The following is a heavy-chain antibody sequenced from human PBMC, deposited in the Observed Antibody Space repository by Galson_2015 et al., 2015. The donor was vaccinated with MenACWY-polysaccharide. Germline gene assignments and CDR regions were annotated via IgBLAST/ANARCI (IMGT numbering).Heavy chain of an antibody. CDR3: ARDNPTKGAFDI. J-gene: IGHJ3*02. CDR1: GFTFSSYS. Sequence: SLRLSCAASGFTFSSYSMNWVRQAPGKGLEWVSYISSSSSTIYYADSVKGRFTISRDNAKNSLYLQMNRLRAEDTAVYYCARDNPTKGAFDIWGQGTMVTVSS. V-gene: IGHV3-48*01. D-gene: IGHD1-14*01. CDR2: ISSSSSTI.